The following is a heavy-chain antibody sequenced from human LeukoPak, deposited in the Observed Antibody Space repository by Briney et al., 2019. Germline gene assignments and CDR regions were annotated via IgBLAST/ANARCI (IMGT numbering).Heavy chain of an antibody. J-gene: IGHJ5*02. V-gene: IGHV3-9*01. Sequence: GGSLRLSCAASGFKFEDYAMHWVRQAPGKGLEWVAGIGWNSNTVGYADAVRGRFTIRRDNAKNSLFLQMNSLRPEDTALYYCTKSKDYGDYWFDPWGQGTRVTVSS. CDR1: GFKFEDYA. D-gene: IGHD4-17*01. CDR3: TKSKDYGDYWFDP. CDR2: IGWNSNTV.